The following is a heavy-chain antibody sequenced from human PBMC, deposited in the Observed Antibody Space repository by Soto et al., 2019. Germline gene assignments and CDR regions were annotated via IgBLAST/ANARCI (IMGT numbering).Heavy chain of an antibody. Sequence: EVPLVESGGGLVQPGRSLRLSCAASGFTFDDYAMHWVRQAPGKGLEWVSGISWNSGSIGYADSVKGRFTISRDNAKNSLYLQMNSLRAEDTALYYCAKDSVYSSSKGMDYWGQGTLVTVSS. CDR3: AKDSVYSSSKGMDY. CDR1: GFTFDDYA. V-gene: IGHV3-9*01. CDR2: ISWNSGSI. D-gene: IGHD6-6*01. J-gene: IGHJ4*02.